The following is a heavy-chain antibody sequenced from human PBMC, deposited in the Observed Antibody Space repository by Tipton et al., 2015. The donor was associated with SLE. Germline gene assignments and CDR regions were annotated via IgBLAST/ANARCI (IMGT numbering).Heavy chain of an antibody. V-gene: IGHV4-34*01. CDR1: GGSISSHY. Sequence: TLSLTCTVSGGSISSHYWSWIRQPPGKGLEWIGEINHSGSTNYNPSLKSRVAISVDKSKNQFSLKLSSVTAADTAVYYCARGPLRVSIAADLDYWGQGTLVTVSS. D-gene: IGHD6-13*01. CDR3: ARGPLRVSIAADLDY. CDR2: INHSGST. J-gene: IGHJ4*02.